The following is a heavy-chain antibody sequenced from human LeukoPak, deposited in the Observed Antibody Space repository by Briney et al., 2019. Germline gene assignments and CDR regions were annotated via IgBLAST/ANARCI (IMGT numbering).Heavy chain of an antibody. CDR2: IGSSAGDT. J-gene: IGHJ4*02. Sequence: PGVSLRLSCAASGFXFSSYPITWVRQAPGKGLEWVSTIGSSAGDTHYADSVKGRFTISRDNSKNSLYLQMNSLRAEDTAVYYCAKYYYTSGSSGGRVFDYWGQGTLVTVSS. V-gene: IGHV3-23*01. CDR3: AKYYYTSGSSGGRVFDY. D-gene: IGHD3-10*01. CDR1: GFXFSSYP.